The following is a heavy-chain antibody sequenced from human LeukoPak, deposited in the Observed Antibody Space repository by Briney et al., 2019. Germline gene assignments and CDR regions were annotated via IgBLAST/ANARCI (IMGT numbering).Heavy chain of an antibody. V-gene: IGHV3-11*01. CDR3: ARDLGSRRDYYYGMDV. D-gene: IGHD7-27*01. Sequence: GGSLRLSCAASGFTFSDYYMSWIRQAPGKGLEWVSYISSSGSTIYYADSVKGRFTISRDNAKNSLYLQMNSLRAEDTAVYYCARDLGSRRDYYYGMDVRGQGTTVTVSS. CDR2: ISSSGSTI. J-gene: IGHJ6*02. CDR1: GFTFSDYY.